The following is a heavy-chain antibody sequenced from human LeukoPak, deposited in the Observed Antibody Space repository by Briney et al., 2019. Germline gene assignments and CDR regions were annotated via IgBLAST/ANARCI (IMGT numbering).Heavy chain of an antibody. J-gene: IGHJ3*02. CDR1: GFTFSSYA. Sequence: GGSLRLSCAASGFTFSSYAMSWVRQAPGKGLEWVSAISGSGGSTYYADSVKGRFTISRDNSKNTLYLQMNSLRAEDTAVYYCAKDRRPWDTMIVVVSDGGAFDIWGQGTMVTVSS. CDR3: AKDRRPWDTMIVVVSDGGAFDI. CDR2: ISGSGGST. V-gene: IGHV3-23*01. D-gene: IGHD3-22*01.